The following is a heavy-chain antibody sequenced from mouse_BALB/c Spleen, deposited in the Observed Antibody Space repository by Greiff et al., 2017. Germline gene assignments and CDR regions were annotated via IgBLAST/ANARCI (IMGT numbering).Heavy chain of an antibody. D-gene: IGHD1-1*01. CDR1: GFTFTDYY. CDR2: IRNKANGYTT. V-gene: IGHV7-3*02. Sequence: EVKVVESGGGLVQPGGSLRLSCATSGFTFTDYYMSWVRQPPGKALEWLGFIRNKANGYTTEYSASVKGRFTISRDNSQSILYLQMNTLRAEDSATYYCARDYYGSSYEGYYAMDYWGQGTSVTVSS. J-gene: IGHJ4*01. CDR3: ARDYYGSSYEGYYAMDY.